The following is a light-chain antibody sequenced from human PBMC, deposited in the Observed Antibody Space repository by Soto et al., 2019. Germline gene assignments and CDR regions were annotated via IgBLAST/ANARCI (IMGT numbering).Light chain of an antibody. Sequence: DIQMTQSPSTLSASVGDRVTVTCRASQSVSSSLSWYQQKPGKAPKLLISDASILETGVPSRFSGSGSGTDFPLTITSLQHDDSATYYCQHYKIFPLTFGPGTKVEIK. CDR3: QHYKIFPLT. J-gene: IGKJ3*01. CDR1: QSVSSS. V-gene: IGKV1-5*01. CDR2: DAS.